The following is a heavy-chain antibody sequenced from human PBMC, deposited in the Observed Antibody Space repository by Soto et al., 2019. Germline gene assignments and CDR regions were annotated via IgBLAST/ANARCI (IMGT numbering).Heavy chain of an antibody. CDR1: GGTFSSYA. Sequence: GASVKVSCKASGGTFSSYAISWVRQAPGQGLEWMGGIIPIFGTANYAQKFQGRVTITADESTSTAYMELSSLRSEDKAVYYCASSFSRTSYDFWSGYQTASDNDDYYYGMDVWGQGTTVTVSS. J-gene: IGHJ6*02. V-gene: IGHV1-69*13. CDR3: ASSFSRTSYDFWSGYQTASDNDDYYYGMDV. D-gene: IGHD3-3*01. CDR2: IIPIFGTA.